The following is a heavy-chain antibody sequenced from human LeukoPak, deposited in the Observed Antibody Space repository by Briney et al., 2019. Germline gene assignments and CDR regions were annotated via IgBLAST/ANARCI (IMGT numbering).Heavy chain of an antibody. CDR1: GGSFSGYY. CDR3: ARLNLLGYCTNDVCPAGGLPFDY. J-gene: IGHJ4*02. D-gene: IGHD2-8*01. V-gene: IGHV4-34*01. Sequence: PSETLSLTCAVYGGSFSGYYWSWIRQFPGKGLEWIGEINYSESANYNPSLKNRITISVDTSKNQFSLKMSSVTAADTAVYYCARLNLLGYCTNDVCPAGGLPFDYWGQGTLVTVSS. CDR2: INYSESA.